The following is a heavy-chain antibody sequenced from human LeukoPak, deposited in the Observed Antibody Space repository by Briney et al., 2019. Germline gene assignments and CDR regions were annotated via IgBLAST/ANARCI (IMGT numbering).Heavy chain of an antibody. D-gene: IGHD6-19*01. CDR3: ARVYSSGWYYFDY. CDR1: GYSISGGYY. CDR2: IYHSGST. J-gene: IGHJ4*02. V-gene: IGHV4-38-2*01. Sequence: SETLSLTCAVSGYSISGGYYWGCIRQPPGKGLEWIGSIYHSGSTYYNPSLKSRVTISVDTSKNQFSLKLSSVTAADTAVYYCARVYSSGWYYFDYWGQGTLVTVSS.